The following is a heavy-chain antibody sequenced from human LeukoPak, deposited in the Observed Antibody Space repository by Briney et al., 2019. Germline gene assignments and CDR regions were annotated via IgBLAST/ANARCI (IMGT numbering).Heavy chain of an antibody. J-gene: IGHJ6*03. Sequence: PSETLSLTCAVYGGSFSGHYWSWIRQPPGKGLEWIGEINHSGSTNYNPPLKSRVTISVDTSKNQFSLQLSSVTAADTAVYYCARHRVYYDSSGYWGYYYYYYMDVWGKGTTVTISS. CDR2: INHSGST. D-gene: IGHD3-22*01. CDR1: GGSFSGHY. CDR3: ARHRVYYDSSGYWGYYYYYYMDV. V-gene: IGHV4-34*01.